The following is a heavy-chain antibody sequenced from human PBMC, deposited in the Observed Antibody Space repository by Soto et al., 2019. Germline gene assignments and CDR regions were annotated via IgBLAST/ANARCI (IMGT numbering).Heavy chain of an antibody. CDR2: ITPNSGNT. J-gene: IGHJ4*02. CDR3: ARRGYTSGFGY. CDR1: GYSFTAQF. D-gene: IGHD5-18*01. V-gene: IGHV1-2*02. Sequence: GASVKVSCKASGYSFTAQFIHWVRQAPGQGLEWMGWITPNSGNTHFAQKFQGRVSLTRDTSVSTVYMELSSLTSDDTAVYYCARRGYTSGFGYWGQGTLVTVSS.